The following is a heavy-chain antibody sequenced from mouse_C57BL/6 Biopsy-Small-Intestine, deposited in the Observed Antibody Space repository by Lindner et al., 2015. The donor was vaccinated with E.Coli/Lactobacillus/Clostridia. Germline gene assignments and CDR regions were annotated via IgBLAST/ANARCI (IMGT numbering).Heavy chain of an antibody. CDR2: ISSGSSAI. CDR1: GFTFSDFG. CDR3: TRGNDGSFDY. D-gene: IGHD2-3*01. Sequence: VQLQESGGGLVKPGGSLKLSCAASGFTFSDFGMYWVRQAPEKGLEWVAYISSGSSAIYYADTVKGRFTISRDNAKNTLFLQMTSLRSEDTAIYYCTRGNDGSFDYWGQGTTLTVSS. J-gene: IGHJ2*01. V-gene: IGHV5-17*01.